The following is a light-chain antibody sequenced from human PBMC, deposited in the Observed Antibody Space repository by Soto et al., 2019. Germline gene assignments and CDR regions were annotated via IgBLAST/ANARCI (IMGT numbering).Light chain of an antibody. CDR1: QGISGY. CDR2: GAS. CDR3: QQLNSYPRT. Sequence: IPLTQSPSFLSASVGDRVTIPCRASQGISGYLAWYQQKPGKAPKLLIYGASTLQSGVPSRCSGSGSGTEFTLTISSLQHEDFATYYCQQLNSYPRTFGQGTRLEI. V-gene: IGKV1-9*01. J-gene: IGKJ5*01.